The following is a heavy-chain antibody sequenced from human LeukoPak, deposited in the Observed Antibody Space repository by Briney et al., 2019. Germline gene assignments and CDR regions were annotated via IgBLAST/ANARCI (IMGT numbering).Heavy chain of an antibody. CDR2: IYYSGST. CDR1: GGSVSSYY. D-gene: IGHD2-2*01. CDR3: ARGSIVVVPASTPLSYYYYMDV. J-gene: IGHJ6*03. Sequence: SETLSLTCTVSGGSVSSYYWGWIRQPPGKGLEWIGSIYYSGSTYYNPSLKSRVTISVDTSKNQFSLKLSSVTAADTAVYYCARGSIVVVPASTPLSYYYYMDVWGKGTTVTVSS. V-gene: IGHV4-39*07.